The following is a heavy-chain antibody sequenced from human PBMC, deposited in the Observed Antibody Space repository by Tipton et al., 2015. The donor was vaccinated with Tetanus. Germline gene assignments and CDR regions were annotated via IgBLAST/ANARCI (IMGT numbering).Heavy chain of an antibody. CDR3: ARMQRYGMDV. D-gene: IGHD6-25*01. J-gene: IGHJ6*02. CDR2: IYSTGTT. V-gene: IGHV4-59*12. CDR1: GGSTTYFY. Sequence: TLSLTCTVSGGSTTYFYWNWIRQAPGKGLEWIGNIYSTGTTSYNPSLRSRVTISVDTSRNQLSLKLSSVTAADTAVYYCARMQRYGMDVWGHGTTVTVSS.